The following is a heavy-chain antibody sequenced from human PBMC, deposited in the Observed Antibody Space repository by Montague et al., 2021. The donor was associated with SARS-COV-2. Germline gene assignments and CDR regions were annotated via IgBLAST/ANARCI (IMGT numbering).Heavy chain of an antibody. V-gene: IGHV4-39*07. Sequence: TLSLTCTVSGGSISSSSYYWGWIRQPPGKGLEWIGSIYYSGSTYYNPSLKSRVTISVDTSKNQFSLKLSSVTAADTAVYYCAREGGWLSRGSYYFDYWGQGTLVTVSS. D-gene: IGHD3-22*01. CDR1: GGSISSSSYY. CDR3: AREGGWLSRGSYYFDY. CDR2: IYYSGST. J-gene: IGHJ4*02.